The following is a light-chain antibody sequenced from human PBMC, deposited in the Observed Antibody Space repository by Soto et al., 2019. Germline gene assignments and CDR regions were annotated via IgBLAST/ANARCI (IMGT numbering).Light chain of an antibody. V-gene: IGLV2-14*01. CDR2: DVS. CDR1: SSDVGGYNY. CDR3: SSYTSSSTPVV. J-gene: IGLJ2*01. Sequence: QSALTQLASVSGSPGQSITISCTGTSSDVGGYNYVSWYQQHPGKAPKLMIYDVSNRPSGVSNRFSGYKSGNTSSLTISGLQAEDEADYYCSSYTSSSTPVVFGGGTKLTVL.